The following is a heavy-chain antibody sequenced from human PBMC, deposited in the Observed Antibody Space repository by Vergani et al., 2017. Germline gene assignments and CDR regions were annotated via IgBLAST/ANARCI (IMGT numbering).Heavy chain of an antibody. CDR1: GFTFSSYS. CDR2: ISSSGSTI. D-gene: IGHD1-26*01. V-gene: IGHV3-21*01. J-gene: IGHJ1*01. Sequence: EVQLVESGGGLVKPGGSLRLSCAASGFTFSSYSMNWVRQAPGKGLEWVSSISSSGSTIYYADSVKGRFTISRDNAKNSLYLQMNSLRAEDTAVYYCAGGSYRYFQHWGQGTLVTVSS. CDR3: AGGSYRYFQH.